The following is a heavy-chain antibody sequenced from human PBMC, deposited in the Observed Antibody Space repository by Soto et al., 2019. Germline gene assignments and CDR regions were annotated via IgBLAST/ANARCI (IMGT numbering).Heavy chain of an antibody. V-gene: IGHV3-30-3*01. D-gene: IGHD3-3*01. CDR3: ARDGITISIGGMDV. Sequence: GGSLRLSCAASGFTFSSYAMHWVRQAPGKGLEWVAVISYDGSNKYYADSVKGRFTISRDNSKNTLYLQMNSLRGEDTAVYYCARDGITISIGGMDVWGQGTTVTVSS. CDR1: GFTFSSYA. CDR2: ISYDGSNK. J-gene: IGHJ6*02.